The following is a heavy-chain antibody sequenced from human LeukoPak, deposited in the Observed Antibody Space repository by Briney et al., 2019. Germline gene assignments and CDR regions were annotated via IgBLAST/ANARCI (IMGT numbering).Heavy chain of an antibody. D-gene: IGHD3-3*01. CDR3: AREGGFYRPLDY. Sequence: SETLSLTCGVSGGSVINTNWWTWVRQPPGKGLEWIGEVHLDGRTNYNPSLESRLTMSVDVSENQVSLKLTSVTAADSAVYYCAREGGFYRPLDYSGQGTLVTVSS. J-gene: IGHJ4*02. V-gene: IGHV4-4*02. CDR2: VHLDGRT. CDR1: GGSVINTNW.